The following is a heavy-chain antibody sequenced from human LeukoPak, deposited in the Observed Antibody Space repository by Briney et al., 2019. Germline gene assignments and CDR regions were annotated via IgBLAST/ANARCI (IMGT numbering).Heavy chain of an antibody. Sequence: GESLRLSCAASGFTFSSYWMHWVRQAPGKGLVWVSRIISDGSSTSYADSVKGRFTISRDNAKNTLYLQMNSLRAEDTAVYYCARGEGAYYYDSSGYSWVYWGQGTLVTVS. CDR1: GFTFSSYW. J-gene: IGHJ4*02. D-gene: IGHD3-22*01. CDR3: ARGEGAYYYDSSGYSWVY. V-gene: IGHV3-74*01. CDR2: IISDGSST.